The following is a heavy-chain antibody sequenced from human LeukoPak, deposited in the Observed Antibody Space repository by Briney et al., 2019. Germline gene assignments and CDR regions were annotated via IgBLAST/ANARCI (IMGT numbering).Heavy chain of an antibody. V-gene: IGHV1-18*01. Sequence: ASVKVSCKASGYTFTSYGISWVRQAPGQGLEWMGWISAYNGNTNYAQKLQGRVTMTTDTSTSTAYMELRSLRSDDTAVYYCARDPGYCSSTSCYMTNWFDPRGQGTLVTVSS. CDR1: GYTFTSYG. CDR2: ISAYNGNT. J-gene: IGHJ5*02. D-gene: IGHD2-2*02. CDR3: ARDPGYCSSTSCYMTNWFDP.